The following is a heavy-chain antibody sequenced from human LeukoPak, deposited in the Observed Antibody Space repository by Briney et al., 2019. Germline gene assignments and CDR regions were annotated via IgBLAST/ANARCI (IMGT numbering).Heavy chain of an antibody. Sequence: PSEPLSLTCAVYGGSFSGYYWSWIRQPPGKGLEWIGEINHSGSTNYNPSLKSRVTISVDTSKNQFSVKLSSVTAADTAVYYCARGRKTGFWSGYFRYYFDYWGQGTLVTVSS. V-gene: IGHV4-34*01. J-gene: IGHJ4*02. CDR1: GGSFSGYY. CDR3: ARGRKTGFWSGYFRYYFDY. CDR2: INHSGST. D-gene: IGHD3-3*01.